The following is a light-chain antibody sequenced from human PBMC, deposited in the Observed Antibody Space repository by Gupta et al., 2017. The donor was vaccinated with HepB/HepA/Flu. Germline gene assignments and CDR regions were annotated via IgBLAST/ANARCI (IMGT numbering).Light chain of an antibody. V-gene: IGLV2-14*03. CDR1: SSDIGAYDY. CDR2: EVS. J-gene: IGLJ2*01. CDR3: SSYTRSSSVV. Sequence: QSALTQPASVSASAGQSITIFCAVTSSDIGAYDYVSCHQQHPGKAPKCVIYEVSNRPSGVSNRFSGSKAGYTASLTISGLQAEDDADYYCSSYTRSSSVVFGGGTKVTVL.